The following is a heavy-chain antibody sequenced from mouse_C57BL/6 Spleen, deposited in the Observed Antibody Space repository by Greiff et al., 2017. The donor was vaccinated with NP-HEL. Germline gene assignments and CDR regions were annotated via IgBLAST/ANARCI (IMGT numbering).Heavy chain of an antibody. CDR2: IYPGDGDT. CDR1: GYAFSSYW. Sequence: VQLVESGAELVKPGASVKISCKASGYAFSSYWMNWVKQRPGKGLEWIGQIYPGDGDTNYNGKFKGKATLTADKSSSTAYMQLSSLTSEDSAVYFCARDGNYDYAMDYWGQGTSVTVSS. D-gene: IGHD2-1*01. CDR3: ARDGNYDYAMDY. V-gene: IGHV1-80*01. J-gene: IGHJ4*01.